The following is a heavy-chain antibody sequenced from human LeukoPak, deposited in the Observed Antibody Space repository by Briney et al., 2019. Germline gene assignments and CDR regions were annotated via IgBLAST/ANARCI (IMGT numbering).Heavy chain of an antibody. CDR1: GGSISSFY. CDR3: ARRLAAAGPTNWFDP. V-gene: IGHV4-59*01. J-gene: IGHJ5*02. Sequence: SETLSLTCTVSGGSISSFYWTWIRQPPGKGLEWIGYISDSGSTNYNPSLKSRVTISVDTSKNQFSPKLSSVTAADTAVYYCARRLAAAGPTNWFDPWGQGTLVTVSS. CDR2: ISDSGST. D-gene: IGHD6-13*01.